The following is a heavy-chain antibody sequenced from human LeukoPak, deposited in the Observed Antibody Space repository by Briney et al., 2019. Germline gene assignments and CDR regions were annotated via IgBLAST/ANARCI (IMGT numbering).Heavy chain of an antibody. CDR2: INTNTGNP. CDR1: GYTFTSYA. Sequence: GASVKVSCKASGYTFTSYAMNWVRQAPGQGLEWMGWINTNTGNPTYAQGFTGRFVFSLDTSVSTAYLQISSLKAEDTAVYYCARDNKAWKWFGELLYESAAFDIWGQGTMVTVSS. V-gene: IGHV7-4-1*02. J-gene: IGHJ3*02. D-gene: IGHD3-10*01. CDR3: ARDNKAWKWFGELLYESAAFDI.